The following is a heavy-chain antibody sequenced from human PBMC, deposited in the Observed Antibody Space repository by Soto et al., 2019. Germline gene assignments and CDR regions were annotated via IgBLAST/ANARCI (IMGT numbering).Heavy chain of an antibody. J-gene: IGHJ4*02. CDR2: ISAYNGNT. V-gene: IGHV1-18*01. Sequence: QVQLVQSGAEVKKPGASVKVSCKASGYTFTSYGISWLRQAPGQGLEWMGWISAYNGNTNLAQKLQGTVTMTTDTSPSSAYMELRSLGSDDTAVYYCARDRAVGLVDYWGQGTLVTVSS. CDR3: ARDRAVGLVDY. CDR1: GYTFTSYG. D-gene: IGHD6-19*01.